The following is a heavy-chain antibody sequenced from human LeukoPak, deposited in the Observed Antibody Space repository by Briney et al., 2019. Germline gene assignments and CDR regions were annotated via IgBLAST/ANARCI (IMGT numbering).Heavy chain of an antibody. V-gene: IGHV4-39*01. J-gene: IGHJ4*02. CDR3: ARPPYSSSWFYFDY. Sequence: SETLSLTCTVSGGSISSSSYYWGWIRQPPGKGLEWMGSIYYSGSTYYNPSLKSRVTISVDTSKNQFSLKLSSVTAADTAVYYCARPPYSSSWFYFDYWGQGTLVTVSS. CDR1: GGSISSSSYY. CDR2: IYYSGST. D-gene: IGHD6-13*01.